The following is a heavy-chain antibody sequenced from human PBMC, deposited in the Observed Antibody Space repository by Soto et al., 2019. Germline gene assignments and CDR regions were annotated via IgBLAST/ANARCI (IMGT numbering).Heavy chain of an antibody. J-gene: IGHJ5*02. CDR2: IYYSGST. V-gene: IGHV4-59*01. D-gene: IGHD3-22*01. Sequence: PSETLSLTCTVSGGSISSYYWSWIRQPPGKGLEWIGYIYYSGSTNYNPSLKSRVTISVDTSKNQFSLKLSSVTAADTAVYYCAREMQYYDSSGYLNWFDPWGQGTLVTVSS. CDR3: AREMQYYDSSGYLNWFDP. CDR1: GGSISSYY.